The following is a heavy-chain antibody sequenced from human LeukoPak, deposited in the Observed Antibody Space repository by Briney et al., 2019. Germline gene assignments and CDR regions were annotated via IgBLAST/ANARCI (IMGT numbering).Heavy chain of an antibody. CDR1: GFTFSSFS. V-gene: IGHV3-21*01. Sequence: PGGSLRVSCAASGFTFSSFSMNWVRQAPGKGLEWVSSIGSSSNYIYYADSVRSRFTISRDNAKNSLSLQMNSLRVEDTAVYYCARDLDGDYGWHFDLWGRGTLVTVSS. D-gene: IGHD4-17*01. J-gene: IGHJ2*01. CDR3: ARDLDGDYGWHFDL. CDR2: IGSSSNYI.